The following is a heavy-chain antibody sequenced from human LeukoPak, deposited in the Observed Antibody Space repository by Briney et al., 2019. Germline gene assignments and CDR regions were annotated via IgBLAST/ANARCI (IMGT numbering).Heavy chain of an antibody. J-gene: IGHJ4*02. V-gene: IGHV4-34*01. D-gene: IGHD2-2*01. CDR2: INHSGST. CDR3: XXXXSTSCPTRY. CDR1: GGSFSGYY. Sequence: SETLSLTCAVYGGSFSGYYWSWIRQPPGKGLEWIGEINHSGSTNYNPSLKSRVTISVDTSKNQFSLKLSSVTAADTAVYYCXXXXSTSCPTRYWGQGTLVTVSS.